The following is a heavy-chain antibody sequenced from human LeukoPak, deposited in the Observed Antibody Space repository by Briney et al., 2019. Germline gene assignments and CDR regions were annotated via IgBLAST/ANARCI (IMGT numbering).Heavy chain of an antibody. V-gene: IGHV1-69*06. J-gene: IGHJ4*02. D-gene: IGHD3-10*01. CDR2: IIPIFDTA. CDR1: GGTFSSYA. CDR3: ARSTMVRGVRYYFDY. Sequence: SVKVSCKASGGTFSSYAISWVRQAPGQGLEWMGGIIPIFDTANYAQKFQGRVTITADKSTSTAYMELSSLRSEDTAVYYCARSTMVRGVRYYFDYWGQGTLVTVSS.